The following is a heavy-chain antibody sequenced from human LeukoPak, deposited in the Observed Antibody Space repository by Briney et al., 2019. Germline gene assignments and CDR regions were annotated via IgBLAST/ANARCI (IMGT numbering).Heavy chain of an antibody. D-gene: IGHD6-19*01. CDR2: IQYEGSNK. J-gene: IGHJ4*02. CDR3: AKDVVGQKWLENY. Sequence: PGGSLRLSCATSGFTFNSYAMHWIRQAPGKGLEWVAFIQYEGSNKVYGDSVKGRFTISRDNSKNTLYLQMNSLRPEDTAVYYCAKDVVGQKWLENYWGQGTLVTVSS. V-gene: IGHV3-30*02. CDR1: GFTFNSYA.